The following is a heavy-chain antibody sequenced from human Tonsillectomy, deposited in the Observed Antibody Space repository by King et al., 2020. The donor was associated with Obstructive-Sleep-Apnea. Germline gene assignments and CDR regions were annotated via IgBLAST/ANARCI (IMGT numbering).Heavy chain of an antibody. CDR1: GFTFSSYS. V-gene: IGHV3-48*04. J-gene: IGHJ4*02. D-gene: IGHD5-18*01. Sequence: VQLVESGGGLVQPGGSLRLSCAASGFTFSSYSMNWVRQAPGKGLEWVSYISSSSSTIYYADSVKGRFTISRDNAKNSLYLQMNSLRAEDTAVYYCASGERGYSYGQPLFDYWGQGTLVTVSS. CDR2: ISSSSSTI. CDR3: ASGERGYSYGQPLFDY.